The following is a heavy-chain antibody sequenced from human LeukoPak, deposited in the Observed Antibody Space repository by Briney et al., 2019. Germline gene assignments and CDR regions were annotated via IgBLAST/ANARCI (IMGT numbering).Heavy chain of an antibody. CDR1: GFTFSSYG. Sequence: GGSLRLSCAASGFTFSSYGMHWVRQAPGKGLEWVAVIWYDGSNKYYADSVKGRFTISRDNSKNTLYLQMNSLRAEDTAVYYCARQGIAVADDAFDIWAKGQWSPSLQ. CDR3: ARQGIAVADDAFDI. CDR2: IWYDGSNK. V-gene: IGHV3-33*08. J-gene: IGHJ3*02. D-gene: IGHD6-19*01.